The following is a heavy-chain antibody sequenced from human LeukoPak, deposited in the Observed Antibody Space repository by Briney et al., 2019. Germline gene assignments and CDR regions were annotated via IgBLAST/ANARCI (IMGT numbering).Heavy chain of an antibody. CDR2: IYYSGST. CDR1: GGSISSSSYY. Sequence: SETLSLTCTVSGGSISSSSYYWGWIRQPPGKGLEWIGSIYYSGSTYYNPSLKSRVTISVDTSKNQFSLKLSSVTAADTAVYYCARHIFYSSPLRSYFDYWGQGTLVTVSS. D-gene: IGHD6-13*01. CDR3: ARHIFYSSPLRSYFDY. V-gene: IGHV4-39*01. J-gene: IGHJ4*02.